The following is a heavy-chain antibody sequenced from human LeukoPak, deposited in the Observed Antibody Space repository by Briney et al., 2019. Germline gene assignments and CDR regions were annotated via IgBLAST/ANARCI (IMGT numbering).Heavy chain of an antibody. Sequence: GGSLRLSGAASGFTFDDYAMHWDRQAPGKGLEWVSGISWNSGNIGYADSVKGRFTISRDNAKNSLYLQMNSLRAEDTAVYYCGSIGSSWYEDYCGQGTLVTVSS. D-gene: IGHD6-13*01. CDR1: GFTFDDYA. CDR2: ISWNSGNI. V-gene: IGHV3-9*01. J-gene: IGHJ4*02. CDR3: GSIGSSWYEDY.